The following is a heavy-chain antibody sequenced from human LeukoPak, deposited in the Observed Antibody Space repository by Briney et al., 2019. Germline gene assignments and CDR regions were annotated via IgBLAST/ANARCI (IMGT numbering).Heavy chain of an antibody. J-gene: IGHJ4*02. V-gene: IGHV1-8*01. CDR2: MSPNSGDT. CDR3: VRTPPNWGFDY. CDR1: GYTFTTHD. D-gene: IGHD7-27*01. Sequence: ASVKVSCKASGYTFTTHDINWVRQATGQGLEWLGWMSPNSGDTGYAQKFQGRVTMTSDSSISTAYMELSSLRSGDTAIYYCVRTPPNWGFDYWGQGTLVTVSS.